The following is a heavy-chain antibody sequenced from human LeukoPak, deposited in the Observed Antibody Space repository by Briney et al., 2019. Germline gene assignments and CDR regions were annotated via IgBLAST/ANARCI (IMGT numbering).Heavy chain of an antibody. V-gene: IGHV3-9*01. J-gene: IGHJ5*02. CDR1: GFTFDDYA. CDR2: ISWNSGNI. CDR3: AKAAYSSRWYGDNNWFDP. D-gene: IGHD6-13*01. Sequence: PGRSLRLSCAASGFTFDDYAMHWVRQAPGKGLEWVSGISWNSGNIGYADSVKGRITISRDNAKNSLYMQMKSLRAEDTALYYCAKAAYSSRWYGDNNWFDPWGQGTLVTVSS.